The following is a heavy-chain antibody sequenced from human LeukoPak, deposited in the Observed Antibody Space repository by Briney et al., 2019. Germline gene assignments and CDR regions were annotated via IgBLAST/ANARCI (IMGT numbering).Heavy chain of an antibody. CDR3: AKGYFYYDSSGYATFDY. CDR2: ISGSGGST. CDR1: GYSISSGYY. V-gene: IGHV3-23*01. D-gene: IGHD3-22*01. J-gene: IGHJ4*02. Sequence: PSETLSLTCAVSGYSISSGYYWGWIRQPPGKGLEWVSAISGSGGSTYYADSVKGRFTISRDNSKNTLYLQMNSLRAEDTAVYYCAKGYFYYDSSGYATFDYWGQGTLVTVSS.